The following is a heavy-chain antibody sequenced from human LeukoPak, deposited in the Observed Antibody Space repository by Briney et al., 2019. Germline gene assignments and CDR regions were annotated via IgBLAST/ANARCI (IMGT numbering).Heavy chain of an antibody. CDR2: IYYSGST. Sequence: SETLSLTCTVSGGSISSSSYYWGWIRQPPGKGLEWIGSIYYSGSTYYNPSLKSRVTISVDTSKNQFSLKLSSVTAADTAVYYCASEVRGRYCSSTSCREYFYYYYMDVWGKGTTVTVSS. CDR1: GGSISSSSYY. D-gene: IGHD2-2*01. J-gene: IGHJ6*03. CDR3: ASEVRGRYCSSTSCREYFYYYYMDV. V-gene: IGHV4-39*07.